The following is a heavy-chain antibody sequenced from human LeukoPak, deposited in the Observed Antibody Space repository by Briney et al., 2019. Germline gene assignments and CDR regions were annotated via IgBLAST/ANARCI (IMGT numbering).Heavy chain of an antibody. CDR3: ARQAPRYSGYDRLLHFDP. Sequence: SETLSLTCTVCGDSISSSNYYWGWIRQPPGKGLQWIGCIYYSGSTYYHPSLKSRGTISVDTSKNQFSLKVSSVTAADTAVYYCARQAPRYSGYDRLLHFDPWDQGTLVTVSS. CDR2: IYYSGST. J-gene: IGHJ5*02. CDR1: GDSISSSNYY. V-gene: IGHV4-39*01. D-gene: IGHD5-12*01.